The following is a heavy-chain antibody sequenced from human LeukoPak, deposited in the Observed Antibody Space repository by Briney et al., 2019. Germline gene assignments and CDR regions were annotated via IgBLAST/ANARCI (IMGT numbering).Heavy chain of an antibody. CDR2: IYYSGIT. V-gene: IGHV4-61*01. D-gene: IGHD3-22*01. CDR3: ARALNYYDRPFDI. CDR1: GGSVSSGSYY. J-gene: IGHJ3*02. Sequence: SETLSFTCTVSGGSVSSGSYYWNWIRQPPGKGLEWLAFIYYSGITNYNPSLKSRATISIDTSKNQFFLKLSSVTAADTAVYYCARALNYYDRPFDIWGQGTMVTVSS.